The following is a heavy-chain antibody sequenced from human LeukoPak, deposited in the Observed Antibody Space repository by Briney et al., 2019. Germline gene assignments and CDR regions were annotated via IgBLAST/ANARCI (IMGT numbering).Heavy chain of an antibody. CDR3: ARGRYYFGSGSFPDPNYYYGMDV. CDR2: INTDGSTT. D-gene: IGHD3-10*01. J-gene: IGHJ6*02. V-gene: IGHV3-74*01. CDR1: GFVFSSYW. Sequence: GGSLRLSCTASGFVFSSYWMYWVRQAPGKGLVWVSRINTDGSTTSDADSAKGRFTISRDNTKNTLFLQMNSLRAEDTAVYYCARGRYYFGSGSFPDPNYYYGMDVWGQGTTVTVS.